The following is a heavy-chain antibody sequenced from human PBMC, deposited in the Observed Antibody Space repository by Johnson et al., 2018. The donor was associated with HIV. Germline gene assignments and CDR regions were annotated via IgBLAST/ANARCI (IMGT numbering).Heavy chain of an antibody. Sequence: EVQLVESGGGLVQPGGSLRLSCAASGFTFDDYGMSWVRQAPGKGLEWVSGINWNGGSIGYADSVKGRFTISRDNSKNTMYLQMNSLRAEDTAVYYCATRGTFWSGYYDAFDIWGQGTMVTVSS. CDR1: GFTFDDYG. V-gene: IGHV3-20*04. CDR2: INWNGGSI. CDR3: ATRGTFWSGYYDAFDI. D-gene: IGHD3-3*01. J-gene: IGHJ3*02.